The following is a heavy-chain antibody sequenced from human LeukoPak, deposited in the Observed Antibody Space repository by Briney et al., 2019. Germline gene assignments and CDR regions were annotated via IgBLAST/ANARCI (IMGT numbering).Heavy chain of an antibody. J-gene: IGHJ3*02. V-gene: IGHV1-46*01. Sequence: ASVKVSCKPSGYRFTNNYMHWVRQAPGQGLEWMGIINPSGGNINYAQKFQGRVTMTRDTSTSTVYMELSSLRAEDTAVYYCARDYLMGGTTGKAFDIWGQGTMVTISS. CDR1: GYRFTNNY. CDR2: INPSGGNI. CDR3: ARDYLMGGTTGKAFDI. D-gene: IGHD1-26*01.